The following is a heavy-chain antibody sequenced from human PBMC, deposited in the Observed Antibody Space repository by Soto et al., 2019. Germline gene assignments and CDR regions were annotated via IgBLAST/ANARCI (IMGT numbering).Heavy chain of an antibody. Sequence: EVQLLESGGDLVQPGGSLRLSCVASGFTFETYAMSWVRQAPGKGLEWVSGFSDSGTTTYYADSVKGRSTISRDNSKNTLYLQMNSLRSDDTAIYYCARDFWGLSHFDYWGQGTLVTVSS. V-gene: IGHV3-23*01. CDR2: FSDSGTTT. CDR3: ARDFWGLSHFDY. CDR1: GFTFETYA. D-gene: IGHD3-16*01. J-gene: IGHJ4*02.